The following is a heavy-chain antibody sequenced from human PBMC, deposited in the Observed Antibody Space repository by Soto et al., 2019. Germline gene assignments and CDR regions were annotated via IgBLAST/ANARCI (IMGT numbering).Heavy chain of an antibody. CDR3: ASRYSYSSPDAFDI. Sequence: QVQLVQSGAEVKKPGASVKVSCKASGYTFTSYGISWVRQAPGQGLEGMGWISAYNGNTNYAQKLQGRVTMTTDTSKSTDYMELRSLRSDDAAVYYCASRYSYSSPDAFDIWGQGTMVTVSS. V-gene: IGHV1-18*01. J-gene: IGHJ3*02. CDR2: ISAYNGNT. D-gene: IGHD5-18*01. CDR1: GYTFTSYG.